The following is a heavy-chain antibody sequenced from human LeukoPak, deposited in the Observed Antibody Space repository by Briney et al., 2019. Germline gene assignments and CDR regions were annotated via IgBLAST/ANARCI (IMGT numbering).Heavy chain of an antibody. D-gene: IGHD6-13*01. CDR1: GFTFSSYG. CDR2: IRYDGINK. V-gene: IGHV3-30*02. Sequence: GGSLRLSCAASGFTFSSYGMHWVRQAPGKGLEWAALIRYDGINKYYADSVRGRFTISRDDSKNTLYLQMNSLRAEDTAVYYCAKDFRRAAAGDFHWFDPWGQGTLVTVSS. J-gene: IGHJ5*02. CDR3: AKDFRRAAAGDFHWFDP.